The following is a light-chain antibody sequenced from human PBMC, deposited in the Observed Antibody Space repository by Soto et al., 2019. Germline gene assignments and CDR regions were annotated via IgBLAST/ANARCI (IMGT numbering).Light chain of an antibody. CDR3: SSYTTIGTWV. CDR2: GVN. CDR1: SFDVGNRNY. J-gene: IGLJ3*02. Sequence: QSALTQPRSVSGSPGQSITISCTGTSFDVGNRNYVSWYQQHPGKAPKLIIYGVNNRPSGISDRFSGSKSGNTASLTISGLQAEDEADYYCSSYTTIGTWVFGGGTKLTVL. V-gene: IGLV2-14*01.